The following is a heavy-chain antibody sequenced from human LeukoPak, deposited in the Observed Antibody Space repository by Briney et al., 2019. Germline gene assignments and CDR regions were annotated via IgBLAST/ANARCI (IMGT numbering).Heavy chain of an antibody. CDR2: ISGSGGSR. CDR1: GFTFGSFA. D-gene: IGHD6-13*01. V-gene: IGHV3-23*01. CDR3: AKDRRIGIVAAGGRSWIH. Sequence: PGGSLRLSCAASGFTFGSFAMNWVRQAPGKGLEWISAISGSGGSRNYADSVTGRFIISRDNSKNMLYLQMNSLRPDDTAVYFCAKDRRIGIVAAGGRSWIHWGQGTLAIVSS. J-gene: IGHJ4*02.